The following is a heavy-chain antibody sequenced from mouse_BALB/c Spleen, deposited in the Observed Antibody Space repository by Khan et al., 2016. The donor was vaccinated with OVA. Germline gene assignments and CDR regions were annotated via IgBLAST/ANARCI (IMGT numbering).Heavy chain of an antibody. CDR1: GYTFTNYG. V-gene: IGHV9-3-1*01. D-gene: IGHD1-1*01. CDR3: ARGGSRAMDY. Sequence: QIQLVQSGPELKKPGETVKISCKASGYTFTNYGMNWVKQAPGKGLKWMGWIYTYTGEPTYADDFKGRFAFSLENSASTAYLQINNPKIEDTATYFCARGGSRAMDYWGQGTSVTVSS. J-gene: IGHJ4*01. CDR2: IYTYTGEP.